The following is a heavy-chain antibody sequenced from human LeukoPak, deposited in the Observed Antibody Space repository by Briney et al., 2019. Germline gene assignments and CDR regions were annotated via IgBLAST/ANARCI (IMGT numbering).Heavy chain of an antibody. D-gene: IGHD4-17*01. CDR2: IYYSGST. CDR3: ARERRTTVTMSNAFDI. J-gene: IGHJ3*02. V-gene: IGHV4-39*07. Sequence: SETLSLTCTVSGGSISSSSYYLGWIRQPPGKGLEWIGSIYYSGSTYYNPSLKSRVTISVDTSKNQFSLKLSSVTAADTAVYYCARERRTTVTMSNAFDIWGQGTMVTVSS. CDR1: GGSISSSSYY.